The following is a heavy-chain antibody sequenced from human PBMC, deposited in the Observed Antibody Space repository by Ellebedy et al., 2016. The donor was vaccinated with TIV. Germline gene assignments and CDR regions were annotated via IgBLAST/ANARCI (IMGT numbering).Heavy chain of an antibody. V-gene: IGHV3-21*06. CDR2: ISRSSTYI. J-gene: IGHJ5*02. CDR1: GFTFSDYS. D-gene: IGHD6-13*01. CDR3: AKDPKAAEYNWFDP. Sequence: GESLKISCAASGFTFSDYSMNWVRQGPGKGLEWVASISRSSTYIYHADSVKGRFTISRDNAKNSLYLQMNSMRAEDTAVYYCAKDPKAAEYNWFDPWGPGTLVTVSA.